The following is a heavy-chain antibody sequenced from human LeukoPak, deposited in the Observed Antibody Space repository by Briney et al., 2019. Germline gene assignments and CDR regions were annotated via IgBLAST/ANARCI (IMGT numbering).Heavy chain of an antibody. CDR2: ISWNSGSI. D-gene: IGHD1-26*01. V-gene: IGHV3-9*01. J-gene: IGHJ1*01. CDR3: ARDSRPLSGSYCYFQH. Sequence: PGRSLRLSCAASGFTFDDYAMHWVRQAPGKGLEWVSGISWNSGSIGYADSVKGRFTISRDNSKNTLYLQMNSLRAEDTAVYYCARDSRPLSGSYCYFQHWGQGTLVTVSS. CDR1: GFTFDDYA.